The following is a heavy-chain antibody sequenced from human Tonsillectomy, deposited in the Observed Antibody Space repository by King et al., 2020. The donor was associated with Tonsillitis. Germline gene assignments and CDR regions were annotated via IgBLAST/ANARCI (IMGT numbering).Heavy chain of an antibody. CDR2: ISSSSSYI. J-gene: IGHJ4*02. CDR1: GFTFSSYS. CDR3: ARDQQLIR. V-gene: IGHV3-21*01. D-gene: IGHD6-13*01. Sequence: VQLVQSGGGLVKPGGSLRLSCAASGFTFSSYSMNWVRQAPEKGLEWVSSISSSSSYIYYADSVKGRYTISRDNANNSLYLQMNSLRAEDTAVYYCARDQQLIRWGQGTLVTVSS.